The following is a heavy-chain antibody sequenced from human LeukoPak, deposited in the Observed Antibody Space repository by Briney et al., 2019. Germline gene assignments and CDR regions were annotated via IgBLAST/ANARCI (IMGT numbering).Heavy chain of an antibody. J-gene: IGHJ3*02. D-gene: IGHD6-19*01. Sequence: GGSLRLSCAASGFTVSSNYMSWVRQAPGKGLEWVSIIYSGGSTYYADSVKGRFTISRDNSKNTLYLQMNSLRAEDTAVYYCARDRQVGWYRGAFDIWGQGTMVTVSS. V-gene: IGHV3-66*01. CDR2: IYSGGST. CDR3: ARDRQVGWYRGAFDI. CDR1: GFTVSSNY.